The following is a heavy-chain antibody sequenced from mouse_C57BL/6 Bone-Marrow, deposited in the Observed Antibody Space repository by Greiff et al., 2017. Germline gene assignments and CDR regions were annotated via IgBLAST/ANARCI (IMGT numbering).Heavy chain of an antibody. CDR3: ARRLRAWFAD. CDR2: IYPGDGDT. D-gene: IGHD1-1*01. V-gene: IGHV1-82*01. CDR1: GYAFSSSW. Sequence: VQLQQSGPELVKPGASVKISCKASGYAFSSSWMNWVKQRPGKGLEWIGRIYPGDGDTNYNGKFKGKATLTAEKSSSTAYMQLSSLTSEDSAVYFCARRLRAWFADWGQGTLVTVSA. J-gene: IGHJ3*01.